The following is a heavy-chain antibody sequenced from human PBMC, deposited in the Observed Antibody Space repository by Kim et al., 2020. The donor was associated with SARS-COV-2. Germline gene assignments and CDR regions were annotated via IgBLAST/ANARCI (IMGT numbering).Heavy chain of an antibody. CDR3: ARQYASGSSHAGY. D-gene: IGHD3-10*01. J-gene: IGHJ4*02. CDR1: GYDFTTYW. Sequence: GASLKISCKGSGYDFTTYWIIWVRQMPGKGLEWMGRIDPGDSYINYSPSFQGHVTFSTDTSISTAYLQWSSLKASDTAMYYCARQYASGSSHAGYWGQGTLVTVSS. V-gene: IGHV5-10-1*01. CDR2: IDPGDSYI.